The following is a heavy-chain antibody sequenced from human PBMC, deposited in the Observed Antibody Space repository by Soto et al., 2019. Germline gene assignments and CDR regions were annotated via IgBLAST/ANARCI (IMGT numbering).Heavy chain of an antibody. J-gene: IGHJ4*02. CDR2: INYRGST. V-gene: IGHV4-31*03. CDR3: ARDAPETAPY. CDR1: GGSISNGDYY. D-gene: IGHD2-2*01. Sequence: QVQLQESGPGLVKPSQTLSLTCTVSGGSISNGDYYWHWIRQHPEKGLEWIGYINYRGSTFYNPSLKSRIIISVEKSKNQFSLKLSAVTAADTAVYYCARDAPETAPYWGQGTLVTVSS.